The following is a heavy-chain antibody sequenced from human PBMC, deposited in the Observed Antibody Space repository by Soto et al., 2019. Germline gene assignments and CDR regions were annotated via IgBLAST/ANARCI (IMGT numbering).Heavy chain of an antibody. CDR3: ARIVRWLGTDYGMDV. CDR2: IDWDDDK. V-gene: IGHV2-70*01. D-gene: IGHD6-19*01. CDR1: GFSLSTSGMC. Sequence: SGPTLVNPTQTLTLTCTFSGFSLSTSGMCVSWIRQPPGKALEWLALIDWDDDKYYSTSLKTRLTISKDTSKNQVVLTMTNMDPVDTATYYCARIVRWLGTDYGMDVWDQGTTVTVSS. J-gene: IGHJ6*02.